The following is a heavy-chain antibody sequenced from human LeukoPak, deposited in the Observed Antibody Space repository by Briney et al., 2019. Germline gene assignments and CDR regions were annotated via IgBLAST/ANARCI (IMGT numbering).Heavy chain of an antibody. J-gene: IGHJ2*01. D-gene: IGHD2-15*01. V-gene: IGHV3-48*04. Sequence: GGSLRLSCAASGFTFSPYTMNWVRQAPGKGLEWVSYITGDSGTIYYADSVKGRFTISRDNAKNSLYLQMNSLRAEDTAVYYCARDPGGPYGYCSGGSCYSGWYFDLWGRGTLVTVSS. CDR1: GFTFSPYT. CDR3: ARDPGGPYGYCSGGSCYSGWYFDL. CDR2: ITGDSGTI.